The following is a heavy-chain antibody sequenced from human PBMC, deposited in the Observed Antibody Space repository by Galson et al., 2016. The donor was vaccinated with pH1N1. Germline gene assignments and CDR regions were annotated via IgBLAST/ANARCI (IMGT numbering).Heavy chain of an antibody. Sequence: TLSLTCTVSGGSISSGSNYWSWIRQPAGKGLEWIGRMYTSGSTSGRTNYNDSLKSRVTISVDTSKNQFSLKLSSLTAADTAVYYCARVSTMIEGGWDFDLWGRGTLVTVSS. CDR2: MYTSGS. D-gene: IGHD3-22*01. CDR3: ARVSTMIEGGWDFDL. CDR1: GGSISSGSNY. V-gene: IGHV4-61*02. J-gene: IGHJ2*01.